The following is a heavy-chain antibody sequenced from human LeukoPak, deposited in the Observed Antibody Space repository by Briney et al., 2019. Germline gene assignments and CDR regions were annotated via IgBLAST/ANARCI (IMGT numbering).Heavy chain of an antibody. CDR1: GGSISSYY. D-gene: IGHD1-14*01. CDR3: ARETGSYYYGMDV. J-gene: IGHJ6*02. CDR2: VYYSGST. Sequence: SETLSLTCTVSGGSISSYYWSWVRQPPGKGLEWIGYVYYSGSTNYNPSLKSRVTISVDTSKNQFSLKLSSVTAADTAVYYCARETGSYYYGMDVWGQGTTVTVSS. V-gene: IGHV4-59*01.